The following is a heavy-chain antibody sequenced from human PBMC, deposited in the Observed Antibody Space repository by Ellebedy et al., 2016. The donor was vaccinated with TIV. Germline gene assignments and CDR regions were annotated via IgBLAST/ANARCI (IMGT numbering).Heavy chain of an antibody. CDR1: GFTVSSNY. CDR3: ARELAGPYYMDV. CDR2: IYSGGST. Sequence: GGSLRLSXAASGFTVSSNYMSWVRQAPGKGLEWVSVIYSGGSTYYADSVKGRFTISRENAKNSLYLQMNSLRAGDTAVYYCARELAGPYYMDVWGKGTTVTVSS. V-gene: IGHV3-66*01. D-gene: IGHD6-13*01. J-gene: IGHJ6*03.